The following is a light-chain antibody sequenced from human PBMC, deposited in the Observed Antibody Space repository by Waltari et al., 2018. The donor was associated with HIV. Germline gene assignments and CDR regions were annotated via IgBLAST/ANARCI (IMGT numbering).Light chain of an antibody. CDR3: QSYDTSLSARV. V-gene: IGLV1-40*01. CDR1: SSNIGAGSD. CDR2: GNN. Sequence: QSVLTQPPSVSGASGQSVTISCTGSSSNIGAGSDVHWYQQCPRRAPKLLLYGNNNRPSGVPDRFSASKFGASVYLAITGLQPDDEADYYCQSYDTSLSARVFGGGTKLTVL. J-gene: IGLJ3*02.